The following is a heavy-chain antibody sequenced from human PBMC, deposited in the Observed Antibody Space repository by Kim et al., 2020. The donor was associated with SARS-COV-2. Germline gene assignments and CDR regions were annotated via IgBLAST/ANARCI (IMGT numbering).Heavy chain of an antibody. CDR2: TNGDGSTT. Sequence: GGSLRLSCAASGFTFRTYWMHWLRQAPGKGLVWVSRTNGDGSTTNYADSVKGRFTISRDNAKNTLYLQLNSLRAEDTAIYYCARRYYDSRGYYYFDSWGQGTLVTVSS. CDR3: ARRYYDSRGYYYFDS. V-gene: IGHV3-74*01. CDR1: GFTFRTYW. J-gene: IGHJ4*02. D-gene: IGHD3-22*01.